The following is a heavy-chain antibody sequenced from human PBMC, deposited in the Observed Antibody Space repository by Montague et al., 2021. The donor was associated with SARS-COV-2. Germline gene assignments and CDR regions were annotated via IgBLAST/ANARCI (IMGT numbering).Heavy chain of an antibody. D-gene: IGHD2-21*01. CDR3: ARGGDMNWFDP. CDR2: VYYSGST. CDR1: GDSISSYY. J-gene: IGHJ5*02. Sequence: SETLSLTCTVSGDSISSYYWGWIRQPPGKGLEWIGYVYYSGSTNYNPSLKSRVTISVDTSKNQFSLKLSSVTAADTAVYYCARGGDMNWFDPWGQGTLVTVSS. V-gene: IGHV4-59*01.